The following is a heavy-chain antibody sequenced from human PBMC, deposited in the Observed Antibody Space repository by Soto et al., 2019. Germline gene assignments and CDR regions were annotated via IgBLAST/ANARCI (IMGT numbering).Heavy chain of an antibody. J-gene: IGHJ6*02. CDR3: ARSRSYGGYTTYYGMDV. D-gene: IGHD2-15*01. CDR1: GGSISSSGNY. Sequence: QLQLQESGPGLVKPSETLSLTCTVSGGSISSSGNYWGWIRQPPGKGPEWIATISYGGTTYYKPSLKSRVTISVDTSSNQFSLKLNSMTAADTAVYFCARSRSYGGYTTYYGMDVWGQGTTVTVSS. V-gene: IGHV4-39*01. CDR2: ISYGGTT.